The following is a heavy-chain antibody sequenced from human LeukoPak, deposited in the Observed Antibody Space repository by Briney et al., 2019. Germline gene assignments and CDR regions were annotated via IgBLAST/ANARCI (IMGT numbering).Heavy chain of an antibody. J-gene: IGHJ6*02. V-gene: IGHV4-39*01. CDR3: ARGANPPADYYGMDV. D-gene: IGHD1-14*01. CDR2: IYYSGST. CDR1: GGSISSSSYY. Sequence: SETLSLTCTVSGGSISSSSYYWGWIRQPPGKGLEWIGSIYYSGSTYYNPSLKSRVTISVDTSKNQFSLKLSSVTAADTAVYYRARGANPPADYYGMDVWGQGTTVTVSS.